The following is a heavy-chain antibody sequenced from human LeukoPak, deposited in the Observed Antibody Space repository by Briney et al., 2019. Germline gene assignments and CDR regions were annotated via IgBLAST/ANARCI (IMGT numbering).Heavy chain of an antibody. Sequence: SETLSLTCAVYGGSFSGYYWSWIRQPPGKGLEWIGEINHSGSTNYNPALKSRVTISVDTSKNQFSLKLSSVTAADTAVYYCARGCGYSYGYSLHYYYYYMDVWGKGTTVTVSS. D-gene: IGHD5-18*01. J-gene: IGHJ6*03. CDR1: GGSFSGYY. CDR3: ARGCGYSYGYSLHYYYYYMDV. V-gene: IGHV4-34*01. CDR2: INHSGST.